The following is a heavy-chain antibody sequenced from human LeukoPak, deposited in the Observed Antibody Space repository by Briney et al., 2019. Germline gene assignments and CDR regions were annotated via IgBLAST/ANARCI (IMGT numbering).Heavy chain of an antibody. CDR2: IYYSGST. V-gene: IGHV4-59*01. CDR3: ARIHYYDSSGYQVDAFDI. CDR1: GGSFSGYY. D-gene: IGHD3-22*01. J-gene: IGHJ3*02. Sequence: SETLSLTCAVYGGSFSGYYWSWIRQPPGKGLEWIGYIYYSGSTNYNPSLKGRVTISVDTSKNQFSLKLSSVTAADTAVYYCARIHYYDSSGYQVDAFDIWGQGTMVTVSS.